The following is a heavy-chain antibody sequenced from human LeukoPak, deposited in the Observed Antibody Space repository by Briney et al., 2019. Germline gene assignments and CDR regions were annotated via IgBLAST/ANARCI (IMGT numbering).Heavy chain of an antibody. CDR2: MYHSGST. D-gene: IGHD4-23*01. CDR3: ARGLGTEVPDY. V-gene: IGHV4-38-2*02. CDR1: GYSISSGYY. J-gene: IGHJ4*02. Sequence: SETLSLTCTVSGYSISSGYYWGWIRQPPGKGLEWIGSMYHSGSTYYNPSLKSRVTISVDTSKNQFSLKLSSVTAADTAVYYCARGLGTEVPDYWGQGTLVTASS.